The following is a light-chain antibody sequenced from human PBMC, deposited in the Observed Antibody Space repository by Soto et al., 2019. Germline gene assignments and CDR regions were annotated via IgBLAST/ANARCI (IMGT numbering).Light chain of an antibody. Sequence: QSLLTQPPSASGSPGQSVTISCTGTSSDVGGYNFVSWYQHHPGKAPKLMIYEVSKRPSGVPDRFSGSKSGNTASLTVSGLQAEDEADYYCSTYAGSDNYVFGTGTKVTVL. CDR3: STYAGSDNYV. CDR1: SSDVGGYNF. J-gene: IGLJ1*01. CDR2: EVS. V-gene: IGLV2-8*01.